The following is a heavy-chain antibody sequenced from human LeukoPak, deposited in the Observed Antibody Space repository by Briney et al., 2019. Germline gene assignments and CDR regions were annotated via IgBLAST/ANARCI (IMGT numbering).Heavy chain of an antibody. J-gene: IGHJ4*02. CDR1: GGSFSGYY. CDR3: ARERFGLVVISKNFDY. V-gene: IGHV4-34*01. Sequence: SETLSLTCAVYGGSFSGYYWSWIRQPPGKGLEWIGEINHSGSTNYNPSLKSRVTISVDTSKNQFSLKLSSVTAADTAVYYCARERFGLVVISKNFDYWGQGTLVTVSS. D-gene: IGHD3-22*01. CDR2: INHSGST.